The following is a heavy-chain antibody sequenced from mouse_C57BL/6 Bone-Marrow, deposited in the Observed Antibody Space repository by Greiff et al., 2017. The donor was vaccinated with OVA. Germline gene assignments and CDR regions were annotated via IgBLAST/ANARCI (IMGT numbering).Heavy chain of an antibody. J-gene: IGHJ4*01. Sequence: VQLQQPGAELVRPGSSVKLSCKASGYTFTSYWMHWVKQRPIQGLEWIGNIDPSDSETHYNQKFKDKATLTVDKSSSTAYMQLSSLTSEDSAVDDCARVGRGYYAMDYWGQGTSVTVSS. CDR3: ARVGRGYYAMDY. V-gene: IGHV1-52*01. CDR1: GYTFTSYW. CDR2: IDPSDSET.